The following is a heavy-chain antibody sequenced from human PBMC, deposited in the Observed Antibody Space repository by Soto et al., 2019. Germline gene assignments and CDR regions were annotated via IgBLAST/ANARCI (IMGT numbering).Heavy chain of an antibody. J-gene: IGHJ4*02. CDR1: GGSISSGGYY. V-gene: IGHV4-31*03. CDR2: IYYSGST. CDR3: ARGGIQLWSATFNYFDY. D-gene: IGHD5-18*01. Sequence: QVQLQESGPGLVKPSQTLSLTCTVSGGSISSGGYYWSWIRQHPGKGLEWIGYIYYSGSTYYNPSLKSRVTISVDTSQNQFSLKLSSVTAADTAVYYCARGGIQLWSATFNYFDYWGQGTLVTVSS.